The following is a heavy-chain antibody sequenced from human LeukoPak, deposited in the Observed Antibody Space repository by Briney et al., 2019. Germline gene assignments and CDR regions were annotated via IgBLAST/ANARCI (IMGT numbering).Heavy chain of an antibody. J-gene: IGHJ3*02. CDR3: AKDRILRPNDAFDI. CDR2: INPDGNKK. D-gene: IGHD2-21*01. CDR1: GLTFSSSW. Sequence: GGSLRLSCAVSGLTFSSSWMDWVRQAPGKGLEWVASINPDGNKKYSADSVKGRFTISRDNAENSLYLQMNSLRVEDTAVYYCAKDRILRPNDAFDIWGQGTMVTVSS. V-gene: IGHV3-7*03.